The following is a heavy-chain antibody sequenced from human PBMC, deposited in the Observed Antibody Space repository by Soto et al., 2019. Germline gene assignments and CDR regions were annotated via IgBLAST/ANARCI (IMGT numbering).Heavy chain of an antibody. J-gene: IGHJ4*02. V-gene: IGHV2-5*02. CDR2: IYWDDDK. D-gene: IGHD6-19*01. CDR3: APIVVAGLGYYFDY. CDR1: GFSLSSTSMA. Sequence: QITLKESGPTLVKPTQTLTLTCTFSGFSLSSTSMAVGWIRQPPGKALEWLALIYWDDDKRYSPFLKSRLTVTKDTSQNRVVLTMSNTRPVDTARYDCAPIVVAGLGYYFDYWRQGTLVTVSS.